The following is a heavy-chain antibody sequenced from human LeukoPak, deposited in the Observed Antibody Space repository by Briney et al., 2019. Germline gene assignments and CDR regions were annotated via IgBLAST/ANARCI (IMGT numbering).Heavy chain of an antibody. J-gene: IGHJ4*02. CDR1: GFTFSSYA. Sequence: GGSLRLSCAAPGFTFSSYAMSWVRQAPGKGLEWVSAISGSGGSTYYADSVKGRFTVSRDNSKNTLYLQMNSLRAEDTAVYYCAKEYFDIVVVPAAVATSGYFDYRGQGTLVTVSS. V-gene: IGHV3-23*01. CDR2: ISGSGGST. CDR3: AKEYFDIVVVPAAVATSGYFDY. D-gene: IGHD2-2*01.